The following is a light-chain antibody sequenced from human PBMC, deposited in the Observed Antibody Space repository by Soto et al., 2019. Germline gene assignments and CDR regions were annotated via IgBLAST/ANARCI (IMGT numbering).Light chain of an antibody. J-gene: IGKJ1*01. CDR3: QQYGSSRKT. Sequence: EIVLTQSPATLSLSPGERATLSCRASQSVSSYLAWYQQKPGQAPRLLIYDASNRATGIPARFSGSGSGTDFTLTISRLEPEDFAVYYCQQYGSSRKTFGQGPKVDIK. CDR2: DAS. CDR1: QSVSSY. V-gene: IGKV3-20*01.